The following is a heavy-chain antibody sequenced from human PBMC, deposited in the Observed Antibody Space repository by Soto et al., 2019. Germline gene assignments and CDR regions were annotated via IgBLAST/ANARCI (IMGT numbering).Heavy chain of an antibody. V-gene: IGHV6-1*01. D-gene: IGHD3-22*01. CDR2: TYYRSKWYN. Sequence: SQTLSLTCAISGYSVSSNSAAWNWIRQSPSRGREWLGRTYYRSKWYNDYAVSVKSRITINPETSKNQFSLQLNSVTPEDTAVYYCARDPDRSYYLEYWGQGTLVTVSS. CDR3: ARDPDRSYYLEY. J-gene: IGHJ4*02. CDR1: GYSVSSNSAA.